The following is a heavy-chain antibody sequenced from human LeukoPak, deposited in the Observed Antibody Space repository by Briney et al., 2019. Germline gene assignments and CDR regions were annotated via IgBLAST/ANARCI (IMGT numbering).Heavy chain of an antibody. Sequence: PGGSLRLSCAASVFTFSSYGMHWVREAPGKGLEGVAVIWYDGSNKYYADSVKGRFTISRDNSKNTRYLQMNSLRAEDTAVYYCARDHSPYTSPNYNYFDPWGQGTLVTVSS. D-gene: IGHD2-2*02. CDR3: ARDHSPYTSPNYNYFDP. CDR2: IWYDGSNK. J-gene: IGHJ5*02. V-gene: IGHV3-33*01. CDR1: VFTFSSYG.